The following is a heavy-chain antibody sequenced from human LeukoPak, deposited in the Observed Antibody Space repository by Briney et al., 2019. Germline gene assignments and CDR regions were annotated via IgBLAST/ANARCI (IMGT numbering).Heavy chain of an antibody. V-gene: IGHV3-23*01. CDR2: ISGSGGST. J-gene: IGHJ1*01. D-gene: IGHD6-19*01. CDR3: ARVEAVAYFQH. Sequence: GGSLRLSCAASGFTFSSYAMSWVRQAPGKGLEWVSAISGSGGSTYYADSVKGRFTISRDNSKNTLYLQMNSLRAEDTAVYYCARVEAVAYFQHWGQGTLVTVSS. CDR1: GFTFSSYA.